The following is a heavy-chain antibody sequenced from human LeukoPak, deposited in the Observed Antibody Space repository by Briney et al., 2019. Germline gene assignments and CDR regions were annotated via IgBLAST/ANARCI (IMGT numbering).Heavy chain of an antibody. CDR1: GFTFSSYW. D-gene: IGHD6-19*01. Sequence: GGSLRLSCAASGFTFSSYWMSWVRQAPGKGLKWVANIKQDGSEKYYVDSVKGRFTISRDNAKNSLYLQMNSLRAEDTAVYYCARDTPNQWLVMWDAFDIWGQGTMVTVSS. CDR3: ARDTPNQWLVMWDAFDI. J-gene: IGHJ3*02. V-gene: IGHV3-7*01. CDR2: IKQDGSEK.